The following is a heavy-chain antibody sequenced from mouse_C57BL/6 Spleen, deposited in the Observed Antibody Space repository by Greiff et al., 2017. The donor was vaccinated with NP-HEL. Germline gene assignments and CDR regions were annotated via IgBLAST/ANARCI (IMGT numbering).Heavy chain of an antibody. CDR3: ANDGYYGGDY. J-gene: IGHJ4*01. Sequence: EVQLQQSGPELVKPGASVKISCKASGYTFTDYYMNWVKQSHGKSLEWIGDINPNNGGTSYNQKFKGNATLTVDKSSSTAYRELRSLTSEDSAVYYCANDGYYGGDYWGQGTSVTVSS. V-gene: IGHV1-26*01. CDR2: INPNNGGT. CDR1: GYTFTDYY. D-gene: IGHD2-3*01.